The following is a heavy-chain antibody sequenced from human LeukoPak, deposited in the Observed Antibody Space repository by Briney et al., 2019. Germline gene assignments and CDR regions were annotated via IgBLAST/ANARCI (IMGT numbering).Heavy chain of an antibody. Sequence: GGSLRLSCAASGFTLSSCSMNWVRQAPGKGLEWVSSISRSSGYVFYADSMKGRFTVSRDNSKNSLYLQMNTLRAEDTDVYYCARFPEGSSTWSIDFWGQGTLVTVSS. V-gene: IGHV3-21*01. CDR3: ARFPEGSSTWSIDF. CDR2: ISRSSGYV. CDR1: GFTLSSCS. D-gene: IGHD6-13*01. J-gene: IGHJ4*02.